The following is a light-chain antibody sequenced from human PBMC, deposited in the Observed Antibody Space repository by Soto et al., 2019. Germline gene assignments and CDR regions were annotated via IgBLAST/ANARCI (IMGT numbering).Light chain of an antibody. CDR2: SNN. V-gene: IGLV1-44*01. CDR1: SSNIGSNT. CDR3: AAWDDSLNGHVV. Sequence: QSVLTQPPSASGTPGQRVTISCSGRSSNIGSNTVNWYQQLPGTAPKLLIYSNNQRPSGVPDRFSGSKSGTSASLAISGLQSEDEADYYGAAWDDSLNGHVVFGGGTKLTVL. J-gene: IGLJ2*01.